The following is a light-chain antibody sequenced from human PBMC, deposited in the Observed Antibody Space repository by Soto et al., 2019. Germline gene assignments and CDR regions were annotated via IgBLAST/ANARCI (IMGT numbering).Light chain of an antibody. CDR1: QSVTSTS. CDR2: GAS. Sequence: EIVLTQSPGTLSLSPGARATLSCRASQSVTSTSLAWYQQKPGQAPRLLMYGASSRATGTPDRISGGGSGTDFTLTISRLEPEDFAVYYCQHYVTSSITFGQGTRLEIK. V-gene: IGKV3-20*01. CDR3: QHYVTSSIT. J-gene: IGKJ5*01.